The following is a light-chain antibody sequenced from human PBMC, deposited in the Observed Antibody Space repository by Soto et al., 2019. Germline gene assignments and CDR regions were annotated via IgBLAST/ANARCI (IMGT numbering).Light chain of an antibody. CDR2: DAS. CDR3: QQYNSYSWT. Sequence: DSQMTQSPSTLSASVGDRFTITCLAIQSISSWLAWYQQKPGQAPKLLIYDASSLESGVPSRFSGSGSGTEFTLTISSLQPDDFETYYCQQYNSYSWTFGQGTKVDI. V-gene: IGKV1-5*01. CDR1: QSISSW. J-gene: IGKJ1*01.